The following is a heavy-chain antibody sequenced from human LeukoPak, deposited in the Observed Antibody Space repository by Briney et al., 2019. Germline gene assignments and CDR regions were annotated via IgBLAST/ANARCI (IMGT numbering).Heavy chain of an antibody. CDR3: AKEGVTMVRGVSILWYGMDV. Sequence: GRSLRLSCAASGFTFSSYGMHWVRQAPGKGLEWVAVISYDGSNKYYADPVKGRFTISRDNSKNTLYLQMNSLRAEDTAVYYCAKEGVTMVRGVSILWYGMDVWGQGTTVTVSS. D-gene: IGHD3-10*01. J-gene: IGHJ6*02. V-gene: IGHV3-30*18. CDR2: ISYDGSNK. CDR1: GFTFSSYG.